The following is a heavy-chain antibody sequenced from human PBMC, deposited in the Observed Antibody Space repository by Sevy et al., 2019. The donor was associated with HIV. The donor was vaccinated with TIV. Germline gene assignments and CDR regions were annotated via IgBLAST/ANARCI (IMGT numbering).Heavy chain of an antibody. CDR3: AEELAGPGKKYFDL. D-gene: IGHD6-13*01. Sequence: GGSLRLSCAASGFTFSNFGMHWVRQVPGKGLEWVTFIRYDGSDKYYAASVKGRFTISRDDSKNTLYLQMDSLRAEDTAYYYFAEELAGPGKKYFDLWGQGTLVTVSS. CDR2: IRYDGSDK. V-gene: IGHV3-30*02. CDR1: GFTFSNFG. J-gene: IGHJ4*02.